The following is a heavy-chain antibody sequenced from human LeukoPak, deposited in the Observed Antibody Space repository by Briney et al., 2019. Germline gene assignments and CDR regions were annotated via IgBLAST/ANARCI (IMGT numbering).Heavy chain of an antibody. D-gene: IGHD6-19*01. Sequence: GGSLRLSCAASGFTFNSYAMYWVRQAPGKGLEWVSGIFGSGGSAHYADSVKGRFTIFRDNSKNTVYLQMNSLRAEDTAVYYCAKTTTGYSSGRYPGWPVDYWGQGTLVTVSS. V-gene: IGHV3-23*01. CDR2: IFGSGGSA. CDR1: GFTFNSYA. CDR3: AKTTTGYSSGRYPGWPVDY. J-gene: IGHJ4*02.